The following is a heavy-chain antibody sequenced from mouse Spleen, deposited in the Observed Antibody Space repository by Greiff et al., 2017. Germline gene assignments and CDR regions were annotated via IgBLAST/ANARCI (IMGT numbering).Heavy chain of an antibody. J-gene: IGHJ2*01. V-gene: IGHV5-16*01. CDR2: INYDGSST. CDR3: ARGYDGYLDY. CDR1: GFTFSDYY. Sequence: EVQRVESEGGLVQPGSSMKLSCTASGFTFSDYYMAWVRQVPEKGLEWVANINYDGSSTYYLDSLKSRFIISRDNAKNILYLQMSSLKSEDTATYYCARGYDGYLDYWGQGTTLTVSS. D-gene: IGHD2-3*01.